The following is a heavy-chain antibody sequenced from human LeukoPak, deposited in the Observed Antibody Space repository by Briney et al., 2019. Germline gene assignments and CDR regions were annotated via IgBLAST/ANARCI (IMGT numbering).Heavy chain of an antibody. V-gene: IGHV3-30-3*01. CDR1: GFTFSSYA. CDR3: ARDSYRNYYGSGSYYRSNAFDI. CDR2: ISYDGSNK. Sequence: PGRSLRLSCAASGFTFSSYAMHWVRQAPGKGLEWVAVISYDGSNKYYADSVKGRFTISRDNSKNTLYLQMNSLRAEDTAVYYCARDSYRNYYGSGSYYRSNAFDIWGQGTMVTVSS. D-gene: IGHD3-10*01. J-gene: IGHJ3*02.